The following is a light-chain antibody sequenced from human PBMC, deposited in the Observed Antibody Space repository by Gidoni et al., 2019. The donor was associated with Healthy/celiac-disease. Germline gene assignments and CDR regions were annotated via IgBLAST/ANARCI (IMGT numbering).Light chain of an antibody. CDR3: QQSYSTPPEYT. CDR2: AAS. V-gene: IGKV1-39*01. Sequence: DIQMTQSPSSLSASVGDRVTITCRASQSISSYLNWYQQKPGKAPKLLIYAASSLQSGVPLRFSGSGSGTDFTLTISSLQPEDFATYYCQQSYSTPPEYTFGQGTKLEIK. J-gene: IGKJ2*01. CDR1: QSISSY.